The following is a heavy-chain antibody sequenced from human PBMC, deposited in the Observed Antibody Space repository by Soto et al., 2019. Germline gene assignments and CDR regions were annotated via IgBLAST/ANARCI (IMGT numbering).Heavy chain of an antibody. CDR1: GFTFSSYS. CDR3: ARHLSGYARRGFGWFDP. V-gene: IGHV3-48*02. J-gene: IGHJ5*02. D-gene: IGHD5-12*01. CDR2: ISSSSSTI. Sequence: EVQLVESGGGLVQPGGSLRLSCAASGFTFSSYSMNWVRQAPGKGLEWVSYISSSSSTIYYADSVKGRFTISRDNAKNSLYLQMNSLRDEDTAVYYCARHLSGYARRGFGWFDPWGQGTLVTVSS.